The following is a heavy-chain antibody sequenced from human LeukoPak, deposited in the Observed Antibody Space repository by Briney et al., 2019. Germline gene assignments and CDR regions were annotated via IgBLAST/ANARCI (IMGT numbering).Heavy chain of an antibody. CDR1: GFTFNSYA. V-gene: IGHV3-30-3*01. J-gene: IGHJ4*02. CDR2: ISYDGSDE. D-gene: IGHD3-22*01. CDR3: AKAYYYDSSDDY. Sequence: PGGSLRLSCTASGFTFNSYAMHWVHQASGKGLEWVALISYDGSDEYYADSVKGRFTISRDNSKNTLYLQMNSLRAEDTAVYYCAKAYYYDSSDDYWGQGTLVTVSS.